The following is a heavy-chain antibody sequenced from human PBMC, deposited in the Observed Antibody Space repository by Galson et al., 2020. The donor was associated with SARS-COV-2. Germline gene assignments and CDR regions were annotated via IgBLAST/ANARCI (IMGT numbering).Heavy chain of an antibody. Sequence: GESLKISCAASGFTFSSYSMNWVRQAPGKGLEWVSSISSSSYIYYADSVKGRFTISRDNAKNSLYLQMNSLRAEDTAVYYCARSLEYSSSWYVTHFDYWGQGTLVTVSS. J-gene: IGHJ4*02. D-gene: IGHD6-13*01. V-gene: IGHV3-21*01. CDR1: GFTFSSYS. CDR3: ARSLEYSSSWYVTHFDY. CDR2: ISSSSYI.